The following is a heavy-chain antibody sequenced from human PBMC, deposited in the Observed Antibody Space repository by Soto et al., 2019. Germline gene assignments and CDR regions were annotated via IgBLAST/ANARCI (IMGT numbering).Heavy chain of an antibody. Sequence: GESLKISCKGSGYSFTSYWIGWVRQMPGKGLEWMGIIYPGDSDTRYSPSFQGQVTISADKSISTAYLQWSSLKASDTAMYYCARHVPYYYGSGGYYHVDVWGKGTTVTVSS. CDR3: ARHVPYYYGSGGYYHVDV. CDR1: GYSFTSYW. V-gene: IGHV5-51*01. CDR2: IYPGDSDT. D-gene: IGHD3-10*01. J-gene: IGHJ6*03.